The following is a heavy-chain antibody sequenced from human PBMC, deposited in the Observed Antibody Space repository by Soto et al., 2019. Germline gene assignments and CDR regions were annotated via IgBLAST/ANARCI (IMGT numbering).Heavy chain of an antibody. Sequence: GESLKISCKSSGYSFTNYWIGWVRQMPGKGLEWVGIIYPGDSDTRYSPSFQGQVTISVDKSISTAYLQWSGLKASDTAIYYCARGSGYCSYITCYGWFDSWGQGTQVTVSS. V-gene: IGHV5-51*01. CDR1: GYSFTNYW. CDR2: IYPGDSDT. J-gene: IGHJ5*01. CDR3: ARGSGYCSYITCYGWFDS. D-gene: IGHD2-2*01.